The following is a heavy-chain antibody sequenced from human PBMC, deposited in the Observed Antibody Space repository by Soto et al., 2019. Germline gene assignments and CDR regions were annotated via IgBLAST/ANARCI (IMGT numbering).Heavy chain of an antibody. Sequence: QVQLVQAGGEVKKPGAAVKVSGKASGYTFTTFGIGWVRQAPGQGLEWMGWISAYSGNTEYPEKLQRRGTMTIDTSTSTTYMELRSLRSDDTAVYYCALGFCSGGSCYLDYWGQGSLVTVSS. CDR2: ISAYSGNT. V-gene: IGHV1-18*01. J-gene: IGHJ4*02. CDR3: ALGFCSGGSCYLDY. CDR1: GYTFTTFG. D-gene: IGHD2-15*01.